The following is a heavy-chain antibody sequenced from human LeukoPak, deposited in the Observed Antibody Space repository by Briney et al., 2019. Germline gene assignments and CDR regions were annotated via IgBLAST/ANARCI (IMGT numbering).Heavy chain of an antibody. CDR1: GYTFTSYG. Sequence: GSVKVSCKASGYTFTSYGISWVRPAPGPGLEWMGIINPSGGSTSYAQKFQGRVTMTRDTSTTTVYMELRSLRSDDTAVYYCARGGSYRSERVDNWGQGTLGTVSS. CDR2: INPSGGST. CDR3: ARGGSYRSERVDN. D-gene: IGHD1-26*01. J-gene: IGHJ4*02. V-gene: IGHV1-46*01.